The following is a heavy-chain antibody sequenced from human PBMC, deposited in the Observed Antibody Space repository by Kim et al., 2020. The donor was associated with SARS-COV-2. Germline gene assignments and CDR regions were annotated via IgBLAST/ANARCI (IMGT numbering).Heavy chain of an antibody. CDR1: GVSVRHDNYNNY. CDR3: ARSIGTPYSTASSFYKPGSLDS. D-gene: IGHD2-2*01. J-gene: IGHJ4*02. Sequence: SETLSLTCVVSGVSVRHDNYNNYWTWIRQSPGKTLEWIGYVHYTGSILYSPSLEGRVTISLETSKNQFSLTLTSVSAADTAVYYCARSIGTPYSTASSFYKPGSLDSWGQGTLVTVSS. V-gene: IGHV4-61*01. CDR2: VHYTGSI.